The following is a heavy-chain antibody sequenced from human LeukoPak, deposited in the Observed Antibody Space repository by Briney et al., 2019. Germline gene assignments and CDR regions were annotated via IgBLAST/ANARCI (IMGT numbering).Heavy chain of an antibody. V-gene: IGHV1-58*02. Sequence: ASVKVSCKASGFTFTSSAMQWVRQARGQRLEWIGWIVVGSGNTNYAQKFQERVTITRDMSTSTAYMELSSLRSEDTAVYYCARAGSGWYLRPYYYWGQGTLVTVSS. J-gene: IGHJ4*02. D-gene: IGHD6-19*01. CDR1: GFTFTSSA. CDR3: ARAGSGWYLRPYYY. CDR2: IVVGSGNT.